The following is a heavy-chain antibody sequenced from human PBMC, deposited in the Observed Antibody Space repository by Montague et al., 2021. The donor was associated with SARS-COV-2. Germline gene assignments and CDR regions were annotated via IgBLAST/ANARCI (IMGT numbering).Heavy chain of an antibody. Sequence: SETLSLTCTVSGGSITNDDWSWIRQPPGKGLEWIVNIFKNGETDYNPSLKSRVIISVDTSKNQFSLKLSSVTAADTAVYYCARLARGEYYDFWSGSHEYPHYYYGMDVWGQGTTVPVSS. CDR2: IFKNGET. CDR3: ARLARGEYYDFWSGSHEYPHYYYGMDV. CDR1: GGSITNDD. V-gene: IGHV4-59*08. J-gene: IGHJ6*02. D-gene: IGHD3-3*01.